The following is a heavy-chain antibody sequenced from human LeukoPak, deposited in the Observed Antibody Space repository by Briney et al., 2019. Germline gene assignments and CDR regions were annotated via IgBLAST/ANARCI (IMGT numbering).Heavy chain of an antibody. CDR3: ARGITMIVVVNGMDV. J-gene: IGHJ6*02. V-gene: IGHV3-30-3*01. D-gene: IGHD3-22*01. Sequence: SCKASGGTFSSYAIHWVRQAPGKGLEWVAVISHDGSHEYYADSVKGRLTISRDNSKNTLYLQMNSLRAEDTAVYYCARGITMIVVVNGMDVWGQGTTVTVSS. CDR1: GGTFSSYA. CDR2: ISHDGSHE.